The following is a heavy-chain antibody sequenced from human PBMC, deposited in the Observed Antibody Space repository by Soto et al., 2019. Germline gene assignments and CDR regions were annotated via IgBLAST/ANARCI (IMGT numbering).Heavy chain of an antibody. J-gene: IGHJ6*03. V-gene: IGHV1-2*04. D-gene: IGHD5-12*01. Sequence: QVPLVQSGAEVKRPGASVTGSCRSSGDTFNDYYIHWVRQAPGPGLEWMGWINPNGGVTKYAQKFQGWVSMTRDTSIRTVYMQLSRLRSDDTAVYYCARESGGATATLDYYYFYMDVWGTGTTVTVSS. CDR3: ARESGGATATLDYYYFYMDV. CDR2: INPNGGVT. CDR1: GDTFNDYY.